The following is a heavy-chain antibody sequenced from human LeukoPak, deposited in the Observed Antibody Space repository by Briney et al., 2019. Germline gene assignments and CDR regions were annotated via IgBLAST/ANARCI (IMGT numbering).Heavy chain of an antibody. V-gene: IGHV4-59*08. CDR1: GGSISSYY. CDR2: IYYSGST. D-gene: IGHD2-2*01. J-gene: IGHJ6*02. CDR3: ARIPVPAADYYYYGMYV. Sequence: PSETLSLTCTVSGGSISSYYWSWIRQPPGKGLEWIGYIYYSGSTNYNPSLKSRVTISVDTSKNQFSLKLSSVTAAATAVYYWARIPVPAADYYYYGMYVCGQGTTVTVSS.